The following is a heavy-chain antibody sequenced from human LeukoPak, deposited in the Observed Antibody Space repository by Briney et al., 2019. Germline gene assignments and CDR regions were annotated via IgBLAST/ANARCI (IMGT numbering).Heavy chain of an antibody. CDR3: ARANWGHPMYYFDY. J-gene: IGHJ4*02. Sequence: GGSLRLSCAASGFTVSSNYMSWVRHAPGKGLEWVSIIYSGGSTYYADSVKGRFTISRDNSKNTLYLQMNSLRAEDTAVYYCARANWGHPMYYFDYWGQGTLVTVSS. CDR2: IYSGGST. D-gene: IGHD7-27*01. CDR1: GFTVSSNY. V-gene: IGHV3-66*01.